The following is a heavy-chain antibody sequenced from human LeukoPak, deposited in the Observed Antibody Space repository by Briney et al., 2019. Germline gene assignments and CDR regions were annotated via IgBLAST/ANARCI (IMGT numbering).Heavy chain of an antibody. CDR2: ISAYNGNT. D-gene: IGHD2-15*01. V-gene: IGHV1-18*01. Sequence: ASVKVSCKASGYTFTSYGISWVRQAPGQGLEWMGRISAYNGNTNYAQKLQGRVTMTTDTSTSTAYMELRSLRSDDTAVYYCARAPPGYCSGGSCYTPHNWFDPWGQGTLVTVSS. CDR1: GYTFTSYG. CDR3: ARAPPGYCSGGSCYTPHNWFDP. J-gene: IGHJ5*02.